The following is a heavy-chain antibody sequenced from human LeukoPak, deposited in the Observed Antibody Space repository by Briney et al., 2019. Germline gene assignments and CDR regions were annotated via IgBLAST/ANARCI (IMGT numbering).Heavy chain of an antibody. V-gene: IGHV3-7*03. J-gene: IGHJ4*02. Sequence: GGSLRLSCAASGFTFSSYWMSWVRRAPGKRPEWVANIQQDGSEKYYVDSVKGRFIISRDNAKNSLYLQMNSLRAEDTAVYYCAKSSGCSSTSCYSRVFDYWGQGTLVTVSS. CDR2: IQQDGSEK. CDR1: GFTFSSYW. D-gene: IGHD2-2*01. CDR3: AKSSGCSSTSCYSRVFDY.